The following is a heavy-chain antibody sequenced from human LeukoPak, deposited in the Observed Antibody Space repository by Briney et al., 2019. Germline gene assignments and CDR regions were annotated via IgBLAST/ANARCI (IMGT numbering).Heavy chain of an antibody. Sequence: SETLSLTCTVSGGSISSYYWSWIRQPAGKGLEWIGRIYTSGSTNYNPSLKSRVTMSVDTSKNQFSLKLSSVTAADTAVYYCARGDIVVVPAAIPEEYFQHWGQGTLVTVSS. CDR3: ARGDIVVVPAAIPEEYFQH. CDR2: IYTSGST. V-gene: IGHV4-4*07. CDR1: GGSISSYY. J-gene: IGHJ1*01. D-gene: IGHD2-2*02.